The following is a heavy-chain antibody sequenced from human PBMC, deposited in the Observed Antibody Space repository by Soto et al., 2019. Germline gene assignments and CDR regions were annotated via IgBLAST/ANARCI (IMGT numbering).Heavy chain of an antibody. CDR2: IYHSGST. CDR3: ARHLRRDGNIDD. D-gene: IGHD3-16*01. CDR1: GGSISRGGFY. V-gene: IGHV4-31*03. J-gene: IGHJ4*02. Sequence: PSETLSLTCTVSGGSISRGGFYWNWIRQHPGKGLEWIGYIYHSGSTSYNPSLKSRITISVDTSKNQFSLNLSSVTAADTAVYYCARHLRRDGNIDDWGQRTLVTVSS.